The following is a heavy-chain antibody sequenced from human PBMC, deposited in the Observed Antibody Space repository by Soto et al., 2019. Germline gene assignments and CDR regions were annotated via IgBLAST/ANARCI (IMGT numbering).Heavy chain of an antibody. J-gene: IGHJ4*02. D-gene: IGHD1-1*01. CDR3: ARDDEYDDNGLDY. V-gene: IGHV1-3*01. CDR1: GYTFTSYA. CDR2: INAGNGNT. Sequence: ASVKVSCKASGYTFTSYAMHWVRQAPGQRLEWMGWINAGNGNTKYSQKFQGRVTITRDTSASTAYMEMSSLRVEDTAIYYCARDDEYDDNGLDYWGQGTLVTVSS.